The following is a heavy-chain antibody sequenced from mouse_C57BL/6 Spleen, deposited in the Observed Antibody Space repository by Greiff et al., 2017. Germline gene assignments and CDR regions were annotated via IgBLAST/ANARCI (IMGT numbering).Heavy chain of an antibody. V-gene: IGHV1-82*01. J-gene: IGHJ4*01. CDR2: IYPGDGDT. D-gene: IGHD1-1*01. CDR3: ASYYDGSSYAMDY. Sequence: QVQLKQSGPELVKPGASVKISCKASGYAFSSSWMNWVKQRPGKGLEWIGRIYPGDGDTNYNGKFKGKATLTADKSSSTAYMQLSSLTSEDSAVYFCASYYDGSSYAMDYWGQGTSVTVSS. CDR1: GYAFSSSW.